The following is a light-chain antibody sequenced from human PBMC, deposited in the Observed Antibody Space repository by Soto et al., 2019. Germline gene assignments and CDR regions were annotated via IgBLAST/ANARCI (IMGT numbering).Light chain of an antibody. CDR3: QQYGSSRT. CDR1: QSVSSSY. CDR2: GAS. Sequence: EIVLTQSPGTLSLSPGERATLSCRASQSVSSSYLAWYQQKPGQAPRLLIYGASSRATGIPDRFSSSGSGTDFTLTISRLEPEDFAVYYCQQYGSSRTFGQGTKVDIX. J-gene: IGKJ1*01. V-gene: IGKV3-20*01.